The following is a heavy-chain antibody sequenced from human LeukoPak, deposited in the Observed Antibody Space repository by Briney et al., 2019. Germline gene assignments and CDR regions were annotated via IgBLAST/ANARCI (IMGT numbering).Heavy chain of an antibody. V-gene: IGHV4-59*01. D-gene: IGHD3-10*01. CDR3: ARVGSYCFEY. Sequence: SETLSLTCTVSGGSISTYYWTWIRQPPGKGLEWIGYIDYSGATNYNPSLKSRVTMSVDTSKHQFSLKLNSVTAADTAVYYCARVGSYCFEYWGQGALVTAS. J-gene: IGHJ4*02. CDR2: IDYSGAT. CDR1: GGSISTYY.